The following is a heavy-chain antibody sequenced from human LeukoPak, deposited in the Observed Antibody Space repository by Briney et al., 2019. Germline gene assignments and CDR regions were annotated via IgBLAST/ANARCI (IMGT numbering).Heavy chain of an antibody. V-gene: IGHV4-59*01. CDR3: ARDGSIAAAGSYYYYYGMDV. J-gene: IGHJ6*02. CDR2: IYYIGST. CDR1: GGSISSYY. Sequence: SETLSLTCTVSGGSISSYYWSWIRQPPVKGLEWIGYIYYIGSTNYTPSLKSRVTISVDTSKNQFSLKLSSVTAADTAVYYCARDGSIAAAGSYYYYYGMDVWGQGTTVTVSS. D-gene: IGHD6-13*01.